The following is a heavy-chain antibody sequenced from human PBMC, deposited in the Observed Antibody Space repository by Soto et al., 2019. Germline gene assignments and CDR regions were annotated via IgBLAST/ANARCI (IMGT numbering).Heavy chain of an antibody. Sequence: ASVKVSCKASGYALTAYYMHWVGLAPGQGREWMGIINPGDGSATYAQKFQGRVTMITDTSTSKVYMELSSLKSEDTAVYYCARSYVQSRPIDHCGQGTLVTVSP. V-gene: IGHV1-46*01. CDR3: ARSYVQSRPIDH. CDR2: INPGDGSA. CDR1: GYALTAYY. D-gene: IGHD3-10*02. J-gene: IGHJ4*02.